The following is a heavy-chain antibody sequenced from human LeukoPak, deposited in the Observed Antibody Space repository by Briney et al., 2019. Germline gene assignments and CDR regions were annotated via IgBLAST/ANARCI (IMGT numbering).Heavy chain of an antibody. CDR2: FDPEDGET. V-gene: IGHV1-24*01. CDR1: GYTLTELS. CDR3: ARDLVLWFGEGFDY. Sequence: ASVKVSCKVSGYTLTELSMHWVRQAPGKGLEWMGGFDPEDGETIYAQKFQGRVTMTEDTSTDTAYMELSSLRAEDTAVYYCARDLVLWFGEGFDYWGQGTLVTVSS. D-gene: IGHD3-10*01. J-gene: IGHJ4*02.